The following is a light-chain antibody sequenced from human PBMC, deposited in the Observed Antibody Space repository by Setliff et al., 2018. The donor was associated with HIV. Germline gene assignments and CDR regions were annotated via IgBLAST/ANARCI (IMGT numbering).Light chain of an antibody. J-gene: IGLJ1*01. Sequence: QSALTQPASVSGSPGQSITISCTGTSSDVGGYSHVSWYQQHPGKAPKLIIHEVRNRPSGVSNRFSGSKSGNTASLTISGLQTEDEAGYYCSSYAITNTLLFGTGTKVTVL. CDR2: EVR. V-gene: IGLV2-14*01. CDR1: SSDVGGYSH. CDR3: SSYAITNTLL.